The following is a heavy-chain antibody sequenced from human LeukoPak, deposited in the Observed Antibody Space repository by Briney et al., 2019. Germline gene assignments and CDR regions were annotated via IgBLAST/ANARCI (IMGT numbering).Heavy chain of an antibody. CDR1: GFTFSSYG. Sequence: PGGSLRLSCAASGFTFSSYGMHWVRQAPGKGLEWVAVISYDGSNKYYADSVKGRFTISRDNSKNTLYLQMNSLRAEDTAVYYCARDRGTYYYDSSGYYFDYWGQGTLVTVSS. D-gene: IGHD3-22*01. CDR3: ARDRGTYYYDSSGYYFDY. CDR2: ISYDGSNK. V-gene: IGHV3-30*03. J-gene: IGHJ4*02.